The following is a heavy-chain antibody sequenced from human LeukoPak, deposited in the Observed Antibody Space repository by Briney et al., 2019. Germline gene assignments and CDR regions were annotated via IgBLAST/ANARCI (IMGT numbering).Heavy chain of an antibody. CDR3: AKESDDSSVYYYGPTPSPLDS. J-gene: IGHJ4*02. CDR1: GFTFSSYG. V-gene: IGHV3-30*18. Sequence: GRSLRLSCAASGFTFSSYGMHWVRQAPGKGLEWVAVISYDGSNKYYADSVKGRFTISRDNSKDTLYLQMNSLRAEDTAVYYCAKESDDSSVYYYGPTPSPLDSWGQGTLVTVSS. D-gene: IGHD3-22*01. CDR2: ISYDGSNK.